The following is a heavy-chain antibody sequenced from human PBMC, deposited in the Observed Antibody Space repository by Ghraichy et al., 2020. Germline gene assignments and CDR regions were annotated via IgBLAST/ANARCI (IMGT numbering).Heavy chain of an antibody. D-gene: IGHD6-19*01. CDR3: ARVRSGGWSDY. Sequence: LSLTCAASGFSISNYDMHWVRQSTGEGLEWVSTIATAGDTYYSDSVKGRFTISRDNAKNSFYLQMNSLRSGDTAVYYCARVRSGGWSDYWGQGTLVTVSS. J-gene: IGHJ4*02. CDR1: GFSISNYD. V-gene: IGHV3-13*01. CDR2: IATAGDT.